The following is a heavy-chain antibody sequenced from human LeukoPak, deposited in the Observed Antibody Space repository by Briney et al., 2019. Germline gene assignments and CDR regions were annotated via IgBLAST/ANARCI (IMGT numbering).Heavy chain of an antibody. D-gene: IGHD3-22*01. V-gene: IGHV3-53*01. Sequence: QTGGSLRLSCAASGFTVSSNYMSWVRQAPGKGLEWVSVIYSGVSTYYADSVKGRFAISRDNSKNTLDLQMNSLRAEDTAVYYCARGPRIITGAQDVWFQVTKVTVYS. CDR3: ARGPRIITGAQDV. CDR2: IYSGVST. J-gene: IGHJ6*02. CDR1: GFTVSSNY.